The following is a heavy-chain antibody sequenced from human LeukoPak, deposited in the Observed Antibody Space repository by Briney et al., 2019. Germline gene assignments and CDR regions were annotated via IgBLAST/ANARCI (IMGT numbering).Heavy chain of an antibody. Sequence: SETLSLTCTVSGGSISSSSYYWGWIRQPPGKGLEWIGSIDDSGSTYYNPSLKSRVTISLDTSKNQFSLKVSSVTAADTAVYYCARGESVVVAATLTAEYFQHWGQGTLVTVSS. CDR1: GGSISSSSYY. D-gene: IGHD2-15*01. V-gene: IGHV4-39*07. CDR2: IDDSGST. J-gene: IGHJ1*01. CDR3: ARGESVVVAATLTAEYFQH.